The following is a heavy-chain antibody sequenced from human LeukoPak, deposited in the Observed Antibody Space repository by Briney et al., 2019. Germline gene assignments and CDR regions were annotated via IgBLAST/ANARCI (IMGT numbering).Heavy chain of an antibody. D-gene: IGHD3-9*01. CDR2: ISYDGSNK. CDR1: GFTFSSYG. V-gene: IGHV3-30*18. CDR3: AKAESSKKLRYFDWLFYDAFDI. Sequence: GGSLRLSCAASGFTFSSYGMHWVRQAPGKGLEWVAVISYDGSNKYYADSVKGRFTISRDNSKNTLYLQMNSLRAEDTAVYYCAKAESSKKLRYFDWLFYDAFDIWGQGTMVTVSS. J-gene: IGHJ3*02.